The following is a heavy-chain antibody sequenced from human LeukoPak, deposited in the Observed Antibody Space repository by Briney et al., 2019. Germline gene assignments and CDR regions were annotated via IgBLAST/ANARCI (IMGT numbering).Heavy chain of an antibody. CDR1: GGSITSSNW. Sequence: SETLSLTCAVSGGSITSSNWWSWVRQPPGKGLEWIGEIYYTGSTSYTPSLKSRVTMSFDKSKNLFSLKLTSVTAADTAVYYCAADNDNGYTLWKWGQGTRVTVSS. CDR3: AADNDNGYTLWK. V-gene: IGHV4-4*02. D-gene: IGHD5-18*01. CDR2: IYYTGST. J-gene: IGHJ4*02.